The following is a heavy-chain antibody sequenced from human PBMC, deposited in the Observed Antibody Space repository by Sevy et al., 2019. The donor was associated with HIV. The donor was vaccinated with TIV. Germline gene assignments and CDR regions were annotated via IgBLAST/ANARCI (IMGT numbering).Heavy chain of an antibody. V-gene: IGHV3-23*01. CDR3: AKDRRYGDIGLFDY. CDR1: GFTFSSYA. J-gene: IGHJ4*02. D-gene: IGHD4-17*01. CDR2: ISGRGDTT. Sequence: GGYLRLSCAASGFTFSSYAMSWVRQAPGKGLEWVSVISGRGDTTYYADSVKGRFTLSRDNSKNTLYLQMNSLRVDDTAVYYCAKDRRYGDIGLFDYWGQGTLVTVSS.